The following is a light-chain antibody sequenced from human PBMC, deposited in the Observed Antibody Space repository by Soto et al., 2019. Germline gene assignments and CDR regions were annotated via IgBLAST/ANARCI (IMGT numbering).Light chain of an antibody. V-gene: IGKV3-20*01. J-gene: IGKJ2*01. CDR2: GAS. CDR3: QHYGASPYT. CDR1: QSVSSTL. Sequence: ELVLTQSPGTLSLSPGERATLSCRASQSVSSTLLAWYQQKPGQAPRLLMYGASHRVPGIPDRFSGSGSETNFILTISRLEPEDFAVYYCQHYGASPYTFGQGTKVEIK.